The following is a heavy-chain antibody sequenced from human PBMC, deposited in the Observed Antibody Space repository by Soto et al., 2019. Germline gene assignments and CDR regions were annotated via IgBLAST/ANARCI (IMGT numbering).Heavy chain of an antibody. Sequence: ASVKVSCKASGFTFTSSAVQWVRQARGQRLEWIGWIVVGSGNTNYAQKFQERVTITRDMSTSTAYMELSSLRSEDTAVYYCAAAGNYYDSSGYYYFAPGNRYYYYGMDVWGQGTTVTVSS. J-gene: IGHJ6*02. V-gene: IGHV1-58*01. D-gene: IGHD3-22*01. CDR2: IVVGSGNT. CDR3: AAAGNYYDSSGYYYFAPGNRYYYYGMDV. CDR1: GFTFTSSA.